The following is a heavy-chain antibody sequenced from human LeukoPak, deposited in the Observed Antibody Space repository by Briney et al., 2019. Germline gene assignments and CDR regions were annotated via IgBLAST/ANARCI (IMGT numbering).Heavy chain of an antibody. CDR3: ARWVYCSSITGSTGDAFDI. D-gene: IGHD2-2*01. V-gene: IGHV4-39*01. CDR1: GGSISSSSYY. J-gene: IGHJ3*02. Sequence: PSETLSLTCTVSGGSISSSSYYWGWIRQPPGKGLEWIGRIFYSGSTYYNPSLKSRVTISVDASKNEFSLKLSSVTAADTAVYYCARWVYCSSITGSTGDAFDIWGQGTMVTVSS. CDR2: IFYSGST.